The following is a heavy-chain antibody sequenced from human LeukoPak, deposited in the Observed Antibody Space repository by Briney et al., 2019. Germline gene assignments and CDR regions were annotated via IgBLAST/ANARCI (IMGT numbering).Heavy chain of an antibody. CDR2: IIPIFGTA. J-gene: IGHJ5*02. Sequence: GSSVKVSCKASGGTFSSYAISWVRQAPGQGLEWMGGIIPIFGTANYAQKFQGRVTITADESTSTAYMELSSLRSEDTAVYYCARDRIVVVPAAIATDNWFDPWGQGTLVTVSS. CDR3: ARDRIVVVPAAIATDNWFDP. CDR1: GGTFSSYA. V-gene: IGHV1-69*01. D-gene: IGHD2-2*01.